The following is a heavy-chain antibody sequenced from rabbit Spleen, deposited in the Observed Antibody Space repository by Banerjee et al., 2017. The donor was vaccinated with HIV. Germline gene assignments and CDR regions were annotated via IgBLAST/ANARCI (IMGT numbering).Heavy chain of an antibody. D-gene: IGHD8-1*01. J-gene: IGHJ6*01. V-gene: IGHV1S45*01. Sequence: QEQLEESGGGLVKPEGSLTLSCTASGFSFSNKAVMCWVRQAPGKGLEWIACIYAGSGTYYASWAKGRFTISRTASTTVTLQMTSLTVADTAPYFCARDTGSSFSSYGMDLWGPGTLVTVS. CDR2: IYAGSGT. CDR1: GFSFSNKAV. CDR3: ARDTGSSFSSYGMDL.